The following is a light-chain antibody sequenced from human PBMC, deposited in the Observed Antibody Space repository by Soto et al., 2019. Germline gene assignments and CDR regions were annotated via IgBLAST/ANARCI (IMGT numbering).Light chain of an antibody. CDR3: QRYNAYPLT. J-gene: IGKJ1*01. Sequence: DIQMTQSPSTLSASVGDRVTITCRASQSISSWLAWYQQKPGKAPKLLIYKASSLQSGVPLRFSGSESGTEFTLTISSLQPDDFATYYCQRYNAYPLTFGQGTKVDIK. V-gene: IGKV1-5*03. CDR1: QSISSW. CDR2: KAS.